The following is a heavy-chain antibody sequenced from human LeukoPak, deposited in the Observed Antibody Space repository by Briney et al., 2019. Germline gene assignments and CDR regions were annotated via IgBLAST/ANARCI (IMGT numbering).Heavy chain of an antibody. V-gene: IGHV4-59*01. D-gene: IGHD2/OR15-2a*01. Sequence: SETLSLTCTVSGGSITNDYWSWIRQPPGKGLEWIGYVAHSGITISNGDITNYNPSLESPVSTSRDASKNQFSLKPSAATAADTAVYYCARDVIYQQLAGGFDSWGQGALVTVSS. CDR3: ARDVIYQQLAGGFDS. J-gene: IGHJ4*02. CDR2: VAHSGITISNGDIT. CDR1: GGSITNDY.